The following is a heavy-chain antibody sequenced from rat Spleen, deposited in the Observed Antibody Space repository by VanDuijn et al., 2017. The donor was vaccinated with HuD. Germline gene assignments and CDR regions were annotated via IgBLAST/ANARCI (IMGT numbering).Heavy chain of an antibody. CDR3: TRGDWSDYFDY. D-gene: IGHD1-1*01. CDR2: ITNSGDNT. CDR1: GFTFSSFW. Sequence: EVQLVETGGGLVQPGRSLKLSCVASGFTFSSFWMYWIRQAPGKGLEWVSSITNSGDNTYYRDSVKGRFTISRDNAKSTLYLQMDSLRSEDTATYYCTRGDWSDYFDYWGQGVMVTVSS. V-gene: IGHV5-58*01. J-gene: IGHJ2*01.